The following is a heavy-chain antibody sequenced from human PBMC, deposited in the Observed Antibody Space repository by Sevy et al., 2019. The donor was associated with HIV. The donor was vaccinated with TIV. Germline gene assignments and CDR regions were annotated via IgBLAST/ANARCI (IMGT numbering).Heavy chain of an antibody. CDR3: ARDLRDGEDIFQYYGMDV. CDR1: GFTFSSFD. Sequence: GGSLRLSCEASGFTFSSFDMHWVRQATGKGLEWISTIGAAGDTYYLGSVKGRFTISRENAKNYLYLQMNSLRAGDTALYYCARDLRDGEDIFQYYGMDVWGRGTTVTVSS. D-gene: IGHD4-17*01. J-gene: IGHJ6*02. V-gene: IGHV3-13*01. CDR2: IGAAGDT.